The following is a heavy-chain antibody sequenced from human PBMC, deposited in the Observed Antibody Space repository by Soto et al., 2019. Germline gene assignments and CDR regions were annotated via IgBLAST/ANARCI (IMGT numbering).Heavy chain of an antibody. J-gene: IGHJ4*02. V-gene: IGHV4-59*11. CDR3: ARVTSLRDFPWLFAFDS. CDR1: GDSLRNHY. Sequence: PSETLSLTCIVSGDSLRNHYWSWIRQSPGSGLEWIGNIFYSGETRYQSSLKGRVSMSVDTSKNHFSLELRSVSADDTAVYYCARVTSLRDFPWLFAFDSWGQGTPVT. CDR2: IFYSGET. D-gene: IGHD3-9*01.